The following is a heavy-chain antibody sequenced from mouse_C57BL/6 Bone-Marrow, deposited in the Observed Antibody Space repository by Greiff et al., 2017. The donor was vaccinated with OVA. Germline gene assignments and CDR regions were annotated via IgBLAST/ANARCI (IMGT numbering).Heavy chain of an antibody. CDR3: TKGFDV. Sequence: QVQLKQSGAELVRPGASVTLSCKASGYTFTDYEMHWVKQTPVHGLEWIGAIDPETGGTAYNQKFKGKAILTADKSSSTAYMELRSLTSEDAGVYYCTKGFDVWGTGTTVTVSS. CDR1: GYTFTDYE. V-gene: IGHV1-15*01. J-gene: IGHJ1*03. CDR2: IDPETGGT.